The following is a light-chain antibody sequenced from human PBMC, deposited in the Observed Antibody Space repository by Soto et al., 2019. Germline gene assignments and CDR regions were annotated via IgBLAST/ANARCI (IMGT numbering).Light chain of an antibody. J-gene: IGLJ2*01. V-gene: IGLV1-40*01. CDR1: SSNIGAGYD. Sequence: QAVVTQPPSVSGAPGQRVTISCTGSSSNIGAGYDVHWYQQLPGTAPKLLIYGNSNRPSGVPDRFSGSKSGTSASLAITGLQAEDEADYYCQSYDSSLSGYVFGGGTKLTGL. CDR2: GNS. CDR3: QSYDSSLSGYV.